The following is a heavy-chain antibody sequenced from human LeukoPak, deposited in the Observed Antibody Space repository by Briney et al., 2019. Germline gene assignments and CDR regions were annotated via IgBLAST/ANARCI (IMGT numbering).Heavy chain of an antibody. CDR2: ISSSSSYT. V-gene: IGHV3-11*06. J-gene: IGHJ4*02. D-gene: IGHD2-2*01. Sequence: LSLTCAVYGGSFSGYYWSWIRQPPGKGLEWVSYISSSSSYTNYADSVKGRFTISRDNAKNSLYLQMNSLRAEDTAVYYCARGGAGIVVVPAANLRVIDYWGQGTLVTVSS. CDR1: GGSFSGYY. CDR3: ARGGAGIVVVPAANLRVIDY.